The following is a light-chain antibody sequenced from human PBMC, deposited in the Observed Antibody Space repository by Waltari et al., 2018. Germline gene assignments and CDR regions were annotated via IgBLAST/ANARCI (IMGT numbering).Light chain of an antibody. J-gene: IGLJ3*02. CDR3: SSYTADTTRV. CDR2: DVN. V-gene: IGLV2-14*03. CDR1: SSYVGRYKY. Sequence: QSPLTQPASVSGSPGQSITISCSGTSSYVGRYKYVSGFQQRPGKAPKLMIYDVNNRPSGVSTRFSGSKSGNTASLTISGLQAEDEADYYCSSYTADTTRVFGGGTKLTVL.